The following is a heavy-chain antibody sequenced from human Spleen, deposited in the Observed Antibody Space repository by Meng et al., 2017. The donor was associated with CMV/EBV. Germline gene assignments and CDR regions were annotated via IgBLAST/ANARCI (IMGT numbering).Heavy chain of an antibody. CDR3: ARDVSRSSSWSVNYGLDV. V-gene: IGHV1-18*01. CDR2: ISAYNGNT. Sequence: ASVKVSCKASGYTFTSYGISWVRQAPGQGLEWMGWISAYNGNTNYAQKLQGRVTMTTDTSTSTAYMELRSLRSDDTAVYYCARDVSRSSSWSVNYGLDVWGQGTTVTVSS. J-gene: IGHJ6*02. D-gene: IGHD6-13*01. CDR1: GYTFTSYG.